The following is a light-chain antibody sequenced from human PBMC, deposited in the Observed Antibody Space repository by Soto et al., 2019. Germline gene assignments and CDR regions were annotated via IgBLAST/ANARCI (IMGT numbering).Light chain of an antibody. CDR1: STDVGAYNY. CDR3: SSYSDSSTLV. Sequence: QSALTQPASVSGSPGQSITISCTGTSTDVGAYNYVSWYQQHPGKAPKLMIYDVTNRPSGVSNRFAGSKSGNRASLTISGLQAEDEADYYCSSYSDSSTLVFGTGTKLTVL. J-gene: IGLJ1*01. CDR2: DVT. V-gene: IGLV2-14*01.